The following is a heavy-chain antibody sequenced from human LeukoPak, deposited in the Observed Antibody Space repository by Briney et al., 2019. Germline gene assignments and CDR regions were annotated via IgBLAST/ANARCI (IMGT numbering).Heavy chain of an antibody. D-gene: IGHD5-18*01. CDR2: IYYSGST. V-gene: IGHV4-39*07. CDR3: ARLASYGPFDY. Sequence: SETLSLTCTVSGGSISISNHYWGWIRQPPGKGLEWIGSIYYSGSTYYNPSLKSRVTISVDTSKHQFSLKLSSVTAADTAVYYCARLASYGPFDYWGQGTLVTVSS. J-gene: IGHJ4*02. CDR1: GGSISISNHY.